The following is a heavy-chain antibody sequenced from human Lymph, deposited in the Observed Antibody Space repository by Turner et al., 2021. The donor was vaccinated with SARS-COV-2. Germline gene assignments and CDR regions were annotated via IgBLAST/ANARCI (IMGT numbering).Heavy chain of an antibody. CDR1: GGSMNNNY. CDR2: IFYRGST. V-gene: IGHV4-59*01. Sequence: QAQLQESGPRLVKPLESLSLTCTGSGGSMNNNYWSWIRQPPGKGLEWIGFIFYRGSTNYNPSLKSRVTISVDTSENQFSLKLTSVTAADTAIYYCARQTVNNWVDPWGQGTLVTVSS. D-gene: IGHD2-21*02. CDR3: ARQTVNNWVDP. J-gene: IGHJ5*02.